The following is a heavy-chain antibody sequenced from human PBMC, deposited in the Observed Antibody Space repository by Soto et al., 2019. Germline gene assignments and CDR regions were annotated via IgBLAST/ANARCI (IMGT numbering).Heavy chain of an antibody. J-gene: IGHJ5*02. CDR2: IYYSGST. V-gene: IGHV4-39*01. CDR3: ARHVDYYDSSGYYYNWFDP. CDR1: GGSISSSSYY. D-gene: IGHD3-22*01. Sequence: SETLSLTCTVSGGSISSSSYYWGWIRQPPGKGLEWIGSIYYSGSTYYNPSLKSRVTISVDTSKNQFSLKLSSVTAADTAVYYCARHVDYYDSSGYYYNWFDPWGQGTLVT.